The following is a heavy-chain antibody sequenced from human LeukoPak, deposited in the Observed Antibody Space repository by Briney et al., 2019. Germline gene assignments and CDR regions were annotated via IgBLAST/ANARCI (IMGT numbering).Heavy chain of an antibody. D-gene: IGHD6-13*01. V-gene: IGHV1-8*01. CDR3: ARATSSWYSYYFDY. CDR1: GYTFTSYD. J-gene: IGHJ4*02. CDR2: MNPNSGNT. Sequence: VASVKVSCKASGYTFTSYDINWVRQATGQGLEWMGWMNPNSGNTGYAQKFQGRVTMTRDTSISTAYMELSRLRSDDTAVYYCARATSSWYSYYFDYWGQGTLVTVSS.